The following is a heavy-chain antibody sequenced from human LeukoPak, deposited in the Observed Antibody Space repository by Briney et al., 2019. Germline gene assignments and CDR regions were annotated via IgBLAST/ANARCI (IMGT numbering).Heavy chain of an antibody. D-gene: IGHD3-22*01. J-gene: IGHJ4*02. CDR2: IYYSGST. CDR1: GGSISSSSYY. CDR3: ASWKGYDSSGLMGFDY. Sequence: SETLSLTCTVSGGSISSSSYYWGWIRQPPGKGLEWIGYIYYSGSTNYNPSLKSRVTISVDTSKNQFSLKLSSVTAADTAVYYCASWKGYDSSGLMGFDYWGQGTLVTVSS. V-gene: IGHV4-39*07.